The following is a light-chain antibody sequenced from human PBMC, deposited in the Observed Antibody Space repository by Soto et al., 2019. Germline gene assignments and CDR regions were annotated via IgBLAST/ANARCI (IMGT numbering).Light chain of an antibody. J-gene: IGKJ1*01. Sequence: EIVMTQSPATLSVSPGERATLSCRASQSVSSNLAWYQQKPGQAPRLLINGSTTRATGIPARFSGSGSGTEFTLTISSLQSEDFAIYYCQQYNNWPLFGQGTKVDIK. CDR2: GST. CDR3: QQYNNWPL. CDR1: QSVSSN. V-gene: IGKV3-15*01.